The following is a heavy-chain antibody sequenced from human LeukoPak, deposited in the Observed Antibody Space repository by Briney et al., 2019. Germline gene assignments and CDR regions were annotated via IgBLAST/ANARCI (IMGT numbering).Heavy chain of an antibody. CDR3: AREYSSGWYDNFDY. V-gene: IGHV1-2*02. D-gene: IGHD6-19*01. CDR1: GYTFTGYY. CDR2: INPNSGGT. J-gene: IGHJ4*02. Sequence: ASVKVSCKASGYTFTGYYMHWVRQAPGQGLEWMGWINPNSGGTNYAQKFQGRVTMTRDTSISTAYMELSRLRSDDTAVYYCAREYSSGWYDNFDYWGQGTLVTVSP.